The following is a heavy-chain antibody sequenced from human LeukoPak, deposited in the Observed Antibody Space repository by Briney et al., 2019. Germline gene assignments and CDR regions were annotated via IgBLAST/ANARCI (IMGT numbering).Heavy chain of an antibody. CDR3: TGPPD. V-gene: IGHV3-15*01. CDR1: GLSVSDAW. Sequence: GGSLRLSCAASGLSVSDAWMSWVRQAPGKGLEWVGRIKSKSDGGTTDYVASVQGRFTVSRDDSKNTLYLQMNSLKTEDTAVYYCTGPPDWGQGTLVTVSS. J-gene: IGHJ4*02. CDR2: IKSKSDGGTT.